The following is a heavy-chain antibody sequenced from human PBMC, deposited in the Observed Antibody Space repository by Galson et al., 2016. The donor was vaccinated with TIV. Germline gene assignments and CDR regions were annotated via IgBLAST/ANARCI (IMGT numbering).Heavy chain of an antibody. CDR3: VKEYCDGDFRFDP. CDR1: GDSVSSGGGF. Sequence: TLSLTCSVSGDSVSSGGGFWSWIRQHPERGLEWLGYIHSSGSTYYRPSLKGRLMISLDAAQNQFSLRLTSVTAVDTAVYYCVKEYCDGDFRFDPWGQGSLVTVS. V-gene: IGHV4-31*03. D-gene: IGHD2-21*02. J-gene: IGHJ5*02. CDR2: IHSSGST.